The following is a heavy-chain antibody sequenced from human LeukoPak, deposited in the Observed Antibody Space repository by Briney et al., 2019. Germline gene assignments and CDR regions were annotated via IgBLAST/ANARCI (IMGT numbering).Heavy chain of an antibody. J-gene: IGHJ4*02. Sequence: PGRSLRLSCAASGVTFSSFAMHWVRQAPGKGLEWVAVISYHGSDKFYADSVKGRFTISRDNSKNTLYLQMNSLRAEDTAVYYCAREGDSSSFDYWGQGTLVTVSS. CDR2: ISYHGSDK. CDR1: GVTFSSFA. D-gene: IGHD6-13*01. V-gene: IGHV3-30*04. CDR3: AREGDSSSFDY.